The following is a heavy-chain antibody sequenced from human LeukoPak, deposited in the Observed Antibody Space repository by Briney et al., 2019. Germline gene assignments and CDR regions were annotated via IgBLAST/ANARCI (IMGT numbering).Heavy chain of an antibody. CDR2: IRYDGSNK. J-gene: IGHJ4*02. V-gene: IGHV3-30*02. Sequence: PGGSLRLSCAGSGFTFSRYWMTWVRQAPGKGLEWVAFIRYDGSNKYYADSVKGRFTISRDNPKNTLYLQMNSLRAEDTAVYYCAREKLDSSGYYWGYYFDYWGQGTLVTVSS. CDR1: GFTFSRYW. D-gene: IGHD3-22*01. CDR3: AREKLDSSGYYWGYYFDY.